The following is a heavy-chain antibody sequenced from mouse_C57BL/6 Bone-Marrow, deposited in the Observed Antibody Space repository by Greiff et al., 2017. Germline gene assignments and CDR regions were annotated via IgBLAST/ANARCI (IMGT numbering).Heavy chain of an antibody. V-gene: IGHV1-81*01. CDR3: AIDGGYDYDNFAY. CDR1: GYTFTSYG. CDR2: IYPRSGNT. Sequence: QVQLQQSGAELARPGASVKLSCKASGYTFTSYGISWVKQRTGQGLEWIGEIYPRSGNTYYNEKFKGKATMTADKSSSTAYMELRSLTSEDSAVYFCAIDGGYDYDNFAYWGQGTLVTVSA. J-gene: IGHJ3*01. D-gene: IGHD2-4*01.